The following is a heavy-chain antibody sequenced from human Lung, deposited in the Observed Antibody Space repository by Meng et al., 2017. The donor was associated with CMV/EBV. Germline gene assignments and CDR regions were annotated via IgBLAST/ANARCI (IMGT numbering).Heavy chain of an antibody. D-gene: IGHD2-2*01. CDR2: IIPIFGTA. J-gene: IGHJ6*02. V-gene: IGHV1-69*05. CDR3: ARADIVVVPAASGGAYYYYGMDV. Sequence: SVKVSXKASGGTFSSYAISWVRQAPGQGLEWMGGIIPIFGTANYAQKFQGRVTITTDESASKAYMELSSPRSEDTAVYYCARADIVVVPAASGGAYYYYGMDVWGQGTTVTVSS. CDR1: GGTFSSYA.